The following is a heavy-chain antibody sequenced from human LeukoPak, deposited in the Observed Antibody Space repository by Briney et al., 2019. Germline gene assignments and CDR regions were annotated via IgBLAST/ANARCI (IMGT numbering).Heavy chain of an antibody. V-gene: IGHV1-18*01. CDR1: GYTFTSYG. D-gene: IGHD4-17*01. Sequence: ASVKVSRKASGYTFTSYGISWVRQAPGQGLEWMGWISAYNGNTNYAQKLQGRVTMTTDTSTSTAYMELRSLRSDDTAVYYCARGYLATVTPEGMDVWGQGTTVTVSS. CDR3: ARGYLATVTPEGMDV. J-gene: IGHJ6*02. CDR2: ISAYNGNT.